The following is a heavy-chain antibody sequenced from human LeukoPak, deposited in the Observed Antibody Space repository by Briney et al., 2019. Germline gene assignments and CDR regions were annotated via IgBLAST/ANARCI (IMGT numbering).Heavy chain of an antibody. Sequence: SETLSLACTVSGGSISSSSYYWGWIRQPPGKGLEWIGSIYYSGSTYYNPSLKSRVTISVDTSKIQISLKLNSVTAADTAVYYCARRGSGWYYFDYWGQGTLVTVSS. D-gene: IGHD6-19*01. CDR1: GGSISSSSYY. CDR3: ARRGSGWYYFDY. V-gene: IGHV4-39*01. J-gene: IGHJ4*02. CDR2: IYYSGST.